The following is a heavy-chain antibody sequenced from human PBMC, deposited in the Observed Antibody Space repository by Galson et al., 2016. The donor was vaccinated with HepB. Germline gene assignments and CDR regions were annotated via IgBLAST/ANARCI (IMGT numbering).Heavy chain of an antibody. Sequence: SLRLSCAASGFTFSSYAMSWVRQAPRKGLEWVSLIRGSGGDTYYADSVKSWFTISRDNSKHTLLLQMNSLRAEDTAVYYCAKDPFDRSGYIDYWGQGTLVTVSS. CDR1: GFTFSSYA. CDR2: IRGSGGDT. CDR3: AKDPFDRSGYIDY. D-gene: IGHD3-22*01. V-gene: IGHV3-23*01. J-gene: IGHJ4*02.